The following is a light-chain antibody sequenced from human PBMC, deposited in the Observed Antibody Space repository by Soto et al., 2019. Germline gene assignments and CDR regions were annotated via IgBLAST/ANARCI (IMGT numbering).Light chain of an antibody. CDR3: QQYNSYPWT. V-gene: IGKV1-5*03. CDR2: KAS. CDR1: QSISNW. Sequence: DIQMTQSPSTLSASVGDRVTITCRASQSISNWLAWYQQKPGKAPKLLIYKASSLESGVPSRFSGSGSGTEFTLTISSLQPDDFATCYCQQYNSYPWTLGQGTKGDIK. J-gene: IGKJ1*01.